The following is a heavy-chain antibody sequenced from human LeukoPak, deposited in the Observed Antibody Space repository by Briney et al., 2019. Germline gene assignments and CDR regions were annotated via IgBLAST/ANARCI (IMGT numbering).Heavy chain of an antibody. J-gene: IGHJ5*02. CDR1: GYSISSGYY. D-gene: IGHD1-1*01. Sequence: SETLSLTCAVSGYSISSGYYWGWIRQPPGKGLEWIGSIYHSGSTYYNPSLKSRVTISVDTSKNQFSLKLSSVAAADTAVYYCASEGGIQQLSWFDPWGQGTLVTVSS. CDR2: IYHSGST. CDR3: ASEGGIQQLSWFDP. V-gene: IGHV4-38-2*01.